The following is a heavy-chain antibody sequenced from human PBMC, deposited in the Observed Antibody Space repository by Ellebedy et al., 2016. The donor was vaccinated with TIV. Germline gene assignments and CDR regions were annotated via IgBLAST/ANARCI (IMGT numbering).Heavy chain of an antibody. V-gene: IGHV4-39*01. CDR1: GGSISSSSYY. Sequence: MPSETLSLTCTVSGGSISSSSYYWGWISQPPGKGLEWIGSIYYSGSTYYNPSLKRRVTISVDTSKNQFSLKLSSVTAADTAVYYCARHPSIAVAGIVGQPAEFDYWGQGTLVTVSS. J-gene: IGHJ4*02. D-gene: IGHD6-19*01. CDR2: IYYSGST. CDR3: ARHPSIAVAGIVGQPAEFDY.